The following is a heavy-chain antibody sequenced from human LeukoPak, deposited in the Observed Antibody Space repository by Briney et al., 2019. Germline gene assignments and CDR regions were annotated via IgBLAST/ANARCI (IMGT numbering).Heavy chain of an antibody. CDR1: GGSISSSSYY. V-gene: IGHV4-39*01. J-gene: IGHJ4*02. Sequence: SETLSLTCTVSGGSISSSSYYWGWIRQPPGKGLEWIGEINHSGSTNYNPSLKSRVTISVDTSKNQFSLKLSSVTAADTAVYYCARHGHYYDSSGYHDYWGQGTLVTVSS. D-gene: IGHD3-22*01. CDR3: ARHGHYYDSSGYHDY. CDR2: INHSGST.